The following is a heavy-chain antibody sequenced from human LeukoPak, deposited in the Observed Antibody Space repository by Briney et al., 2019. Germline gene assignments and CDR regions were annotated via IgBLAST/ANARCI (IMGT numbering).Heavy chain of an antibody. V-gene: IGHV3-73*01. D-gene: IGHD6-6*01. Sequence: GGSLRLSCAASVVTFSGSTMHWVRQASGKGLEGVGRIRSKANSYATAYAASVKGRFTISRDDSKNTAYLQMNSLKIEDTAAYYCTSIAAQDYWGQGTLVTVSS. J-gene: IGHJ4*02. CDR3: TSIAAQDY. CDR2: IRSKANSYAT. CDR1: VVTFSGST.